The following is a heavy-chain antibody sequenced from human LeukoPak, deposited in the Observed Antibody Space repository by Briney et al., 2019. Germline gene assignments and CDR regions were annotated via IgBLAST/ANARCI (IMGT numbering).Heavy chain of an antibody. V-gene: IGHV4-59*01. CDR1: GGSISSYY. Sequence: SETLSLTCTVSGGSISSYYWTWIRQPPGKGLEWIGYIHYSESTNYNPSLKSRVTISVDTSKNRFSLKLSSVTAADTAMYYCARARYFRYYFDYWGQGTLVTVTS. CDR3: ARARYFRYYFDY. D-gene: IGHD3-9*01. J-gene: IGHJ4*02. CDR2: IHYSEST.